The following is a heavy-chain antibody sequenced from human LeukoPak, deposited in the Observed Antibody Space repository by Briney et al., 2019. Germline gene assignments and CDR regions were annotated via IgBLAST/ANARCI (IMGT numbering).Heavy chain of an antibody. Sequence: SETLPLTCTVSGGSISSSSYYWGWIRQPPGKGLEWIGSIYYSGSTYYNPSLKSRVTISVDTSKNQFSLKLSSVTAADTAVYYCARHTPYYGSGSYLNWFDPWGQGTLVTVSS. V-gene: IGHV4-39*01. CDR2: IYYSGST. CDR1: GGSISSSSYY. CDR3: ARHTPYYGSGSYLNWFDP. D-gene: IGHD3-10*01. J-gene: IGHJ5*02.